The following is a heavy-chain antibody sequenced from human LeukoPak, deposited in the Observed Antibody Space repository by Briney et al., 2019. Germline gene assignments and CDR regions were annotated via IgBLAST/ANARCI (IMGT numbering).Heavy chain of an antibody. CDR2: INPNSGGT. CDR3: ARGVLWSSRQLFDY. V-gene: IGHV1-2*02. J-gene: IGHJ4*02. D-gene: IGHD3-10*01. Sequence: ASVKVSCKASGYTFTGYYMHWVRQAPGQGLEGMGWINPNSGGTNYAQKFQGRVTMTRDTSISKAYMELSRLRSDDTAVYYCARGVLWSSRQLFDYWGQGTLVTVSS. CDR1: GYTFTGYY.